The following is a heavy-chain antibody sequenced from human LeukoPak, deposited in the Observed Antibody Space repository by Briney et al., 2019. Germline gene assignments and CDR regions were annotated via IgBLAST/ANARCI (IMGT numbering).Heavy chain of an antibody. J-gene: IGHJ4*02. D-gene: IGHD6-6*01. CDR1: GFHFTNSW. V-gene: IGHV5-51*01. Sequence: GEALPISCKGSGFHFTNSWIGWVRQLPGKGLEWMAIIYHCDSDTRYSPSFQGQVTLSADKSISAAYLQWSSLKASDTAMYYCARLVTSSSSSYFDYWGQGTLVTVSS. CDR2: IYHCDSDT. CDR3: ARLVTSSSSSYFDY.